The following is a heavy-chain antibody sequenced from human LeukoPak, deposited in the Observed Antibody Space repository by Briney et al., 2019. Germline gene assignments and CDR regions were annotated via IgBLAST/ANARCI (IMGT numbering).Heavy chain of an antibody. CDR1: GSTFSTYT. J-gene: IGHJ4*02. D-gene: IGHD1-1*01. CDR3: ARDSGYISDY. CDR2: LYSGGST. Sequence: GGSLRLSCAASGSTFSTYTIHWVRQAPGKGLEWVSVLYSGGSTDYADSVKGRFTISRDNSKNTLYLQMNSLRAEGTAIYYCARDSGYISDYWGQGTLVTVSS. V-gene: IGHV3-66*01.